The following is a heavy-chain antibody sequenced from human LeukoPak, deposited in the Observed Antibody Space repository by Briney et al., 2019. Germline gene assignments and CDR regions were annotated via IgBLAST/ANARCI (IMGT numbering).Heavy chain of an antibody. CDR2: ISAYNGNT. Sequence: ASVKVSCKASGYTFTSYGISWVRQAPGQGLEWMGWISAYNGNTNYAQKLQGRVTMTTDTSTSTAYMELRSLRSDDTAVYYCARRYYYDSSGYYYGPHDAFDIWGQGTMVTVSS. V-gene: IGHV1-18*01. J-gene: IGHJ3*02. D-gene: IGHD3-22*01. CDR3: ARRYYYDSSGYYYGPHDAFDI. CDR1: GYTFTSYG.